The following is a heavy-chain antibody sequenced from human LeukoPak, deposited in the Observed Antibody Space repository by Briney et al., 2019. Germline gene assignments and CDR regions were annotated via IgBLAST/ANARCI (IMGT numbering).Heavy chain of an antibody. Sequence: SETLSLTCAVYGGSFSGYYWSWIRQPPGKGLVWIGEINHSGSTNYNPSLKSRVTISVDTSKNQFSLKLSSVTAADTAVYYCASYMTTVTTQGWFDPWGQGTLVTVSS. CDR2: INHSGST. V-gene: IGHV4-34*01. J-gene: IGHJ5*02. D-gene: IGHD4-17*01. CDR1: GGSFSGYY. CDR3: ASYMTTVTTQGWFDP.